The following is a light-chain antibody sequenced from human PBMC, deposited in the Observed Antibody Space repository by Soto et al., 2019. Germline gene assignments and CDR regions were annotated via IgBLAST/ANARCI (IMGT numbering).Light chain of an antibody. CDR3: QQRSNWPPGYT. CDR1: QSVSSY. CDR2: DSS. J-gene: IGKJ2*01. V-gene: IGKV3-11*01. Sequence: EIVLTQSPATLSLSPGERATLSCRASQSVSSYLAWYQQKPGQAPRLLIYDSSNRATGIPARFSGSGSGTDFTLTISSLEPEDCAVYYCQQRSNWPPGYTFGQGTKREIK.